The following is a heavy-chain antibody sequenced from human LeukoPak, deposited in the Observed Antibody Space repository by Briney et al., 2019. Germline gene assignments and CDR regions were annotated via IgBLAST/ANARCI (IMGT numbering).Heavy chain of an antibody. CDR2: IDTSLRT. Sequence: SETLSLTCTVSGGSVRSYYWNWIRQPAGNRLEWIGRIDTSLRTNYNPSLKSRVTMSEDTAKNQVSLDLRSVTAADTAVYFCAGASGATETLWDFDLWGQGILVAVSS. J-gene: IGHJ4*02. CDR3: AGASGATETLWDFDL. CDR1: GGSVRSYY. V-gene: IGHV4-4*07. D-gene: IGHD2-21*01.